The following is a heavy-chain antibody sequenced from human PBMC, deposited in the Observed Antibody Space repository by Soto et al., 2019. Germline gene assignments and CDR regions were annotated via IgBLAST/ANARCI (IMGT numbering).Heavy chain of an antibody. D-gene: IGHD3-10*01. CDR2: ISAYNGNT. CDR3: ARDRYYYGSGSYYISWFDP. CDR1: GYTFTTYG. Sequence: VKVSCKTSGYTFTTYGVSWVRQAPGQGLEWMGWISAYNGNTNYAQKLQGRVTTTTDTSTSTAYMELRGLRSDDTAVYYCARDRYYYGSGSYYISWFDPWGQGTLVTVSS. V-gene: IGHV1-18*01. J-gene: IGHJ5*02.